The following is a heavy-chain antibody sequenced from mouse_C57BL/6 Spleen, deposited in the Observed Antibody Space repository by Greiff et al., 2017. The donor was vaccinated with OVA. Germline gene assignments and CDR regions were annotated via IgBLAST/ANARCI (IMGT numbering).Heavy chain of an antibody. CDR2: ISSGSSTI. CDR3: ARYYGYDGEDFDY. Sequence: EVHLVESGGGLVKPGGSLKLSCAASGFTFSDYGMHWVRQAPEKGLEWVAYISSGSSTIYYADTVKGRFTISRDNAKNTLFLQMTSLRSEDTAMYYCARYYGYDGEDFDYWGQGTTLTVSS. V-gene: IGHV5-17*01. J-gene: IGHJ2*01. CDR1: GFTFSDYG. D-gene: IGHD2-2*01.